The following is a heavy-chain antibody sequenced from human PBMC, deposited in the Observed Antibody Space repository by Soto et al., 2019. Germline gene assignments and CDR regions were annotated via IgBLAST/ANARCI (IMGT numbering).Heavy chain of an antibody. V-gene: IGHV3-23*01. CDR3: AHFGGLTYYDILDAFDI. J-gene: IGHJ3*02. D-gene: IGHD3-9*01. CDR2: ISVRGCSK. CDR1: GFTFSSYA. Sequence: GGSLRLSCAASGFTFSSYAMSWVRPAPGKGLERVSAISVRGCSKYSADSVKGRFPISRDNSKNTLYLQMKSLRAEDTAVYYCAHFGGLTYYDILDAFDIWGQGTMVT.